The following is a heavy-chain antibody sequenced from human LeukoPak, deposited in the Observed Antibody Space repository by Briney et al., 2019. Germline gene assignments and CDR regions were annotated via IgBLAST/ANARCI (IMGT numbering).Heavy chain of an antibody. CDR2: INSDGSST. V-gene: IGHV3-74*01. Sequence: GGSLRLSCAASGFTFGSYWMHWVRQAPGKGLVWVSRINSDGSSTSYADSVKGRFTISRDNAKNTLYLQMNSLRAEDTAVYYCARGSEYGDYVDYWGQGTLVTVSS. J-gene: IGHJ4*02. CDR3: ARGSEYGDYVDY. CDR1: GFTFGSYW. D-gene: IGHD4-17*01.